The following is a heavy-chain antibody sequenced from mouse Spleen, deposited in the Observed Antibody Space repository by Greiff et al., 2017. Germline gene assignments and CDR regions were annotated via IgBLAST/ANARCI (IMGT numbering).Heavy chain of an antibody. CDR1: GFNIKDYY. CDR3: SRYDYDEVFAY. J-gene: IGHJ3*01. D-gene: IGHD2-4*01. CDR2: IDPEDGET. V-gene: IGHV14-2*01. Sequence: EVQLQQSGAELVKPGASVKLSCTASGFNIKDYYMHWVKQRTEKGLEWIGRIDPEDGETKYAQKFQGKAIITADTSYNTAYLQLSSLTSENTAVYCCSRYDYDEVFAYWGQGTLVPVS.